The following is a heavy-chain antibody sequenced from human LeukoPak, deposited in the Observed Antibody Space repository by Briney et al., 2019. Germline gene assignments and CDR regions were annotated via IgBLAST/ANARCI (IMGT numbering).Heavy chain of an antibody. CDR1: GGSISSYY. V-gene: IGHV4-4*09. CDR2: IYTSGST. Sequence: PPETLSLTCTVSGGSISSYYWSWVRQPPGKGLEWIGNIYTSGSTNYNPSLKSRVTISVDTSKNQFSLKLSSVIAADTAVYYCARGYFWSGYSSDYWGQGTLVTVSS. D-gene: IGHD3-3*01. J-gene: IGHJ4*02. CDR3: ARGYFWSGYSSDY.